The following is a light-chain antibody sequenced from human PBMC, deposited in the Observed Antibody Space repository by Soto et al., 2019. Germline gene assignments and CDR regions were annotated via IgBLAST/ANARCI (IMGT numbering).Light chain of an antibody. V-gene: IGKV1-8*01. CDR2: AAS. CDR1: QGISSY. J-gene: IGKJ4*01. CDR3: QQYYSYPLT. Sequence: AIRMTQSPSSFSASTGDRVTITCRASQGISSYLAWYQQKPGKAPKLLIYAASTLQSGVPSRFSGGGSGTDFTLTISCLQSEDFATYYWQQYYSYPLTFGGGTKVEIK.